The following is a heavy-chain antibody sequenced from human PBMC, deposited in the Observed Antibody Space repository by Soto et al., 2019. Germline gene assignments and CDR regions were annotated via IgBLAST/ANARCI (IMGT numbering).Heavy chain of an antibody. CDR1: GFIFSSYG. J-gene: IGHJ4*02. CDR2: IWYDGSNK. CDR3: ARQGANSDFDY. V-gene: IGHV3-33*01. Sequence: PGGSLRLSCAASGFIFSSYGMHWVRQAPGKGLEWVAVIWYDGSNKYYADSVKGRFTISRDNSKNTVSMQMNSLRAEDTAVYYCARQGANSDFDYWGQGTLVTVSS. D-gene: IGHD2-15*01.